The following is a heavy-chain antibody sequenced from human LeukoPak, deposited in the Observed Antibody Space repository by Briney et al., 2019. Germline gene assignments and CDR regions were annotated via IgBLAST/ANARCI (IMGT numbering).Heavy chain of an antibody. CDR2: INSDGSST. J-gene: IGHJ3*02. CDR3: ARERTMIDAFDI. Sequence: GGSLRLSCAASGFTFSSYWMHWVRQAPGKGLVWVSRINSDGSSTSYADSVKGRFTISRDNAKNTLYLQMNSLRAEDTAVYYCARERTMIDAFDIWGQGTMVTVSS. D-gene: IGHD3-22*01. V-gene: IGHV3-74*01. CDR1: GFTFSSYW.